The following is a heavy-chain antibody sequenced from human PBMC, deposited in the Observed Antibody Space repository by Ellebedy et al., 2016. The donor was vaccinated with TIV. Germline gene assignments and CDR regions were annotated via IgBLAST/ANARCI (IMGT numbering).Heavy chain of an antibody. D-gene: IGHD2-21*02. CDR2: IWYDGSNK. V-gene: IGHV3-33*01. CDR1: GFIFNNYG. J-gene: IGHJ4*02. CDR3: ARDRHVERGDCLDY. Sequence: GESLKISCTASGFIFNNYGMHWVRQAPGKGLEWVAFIWYDGSNKYYGDSVKGRFTISRDNSKNTLYLQMNSLGVDDTAVYYCARDRHVERGDCLDYWGQGTLVTVSS.